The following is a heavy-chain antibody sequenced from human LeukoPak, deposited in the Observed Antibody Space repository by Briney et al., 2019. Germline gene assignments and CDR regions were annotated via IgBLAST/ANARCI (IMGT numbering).Heavy chain of an antibody. CDR1: GGSISSSSYY. CDR3: AREYYDYVWGSRPLDY. J-gene: IGHJ4*02. D-gene: IGHD3-16*01. CDR2: IYYSGSGST. V-gene: IGHV4-39*07. Sequence: SETLSLTCTVSGGSISSSSYYWGWIRQPPGKGLEWIGSIYYSGSGSTYYNPSLKSRVTISVDTSKNQFSLKLSSVTAADTAVYYCAREYYDYVWGSRPLDYWGQGTLVTVSS.